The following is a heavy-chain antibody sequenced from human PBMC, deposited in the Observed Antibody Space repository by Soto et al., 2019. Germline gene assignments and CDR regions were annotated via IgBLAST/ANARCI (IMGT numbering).Heavy chain of an antibody. D-gene: IGHD2-2*01. J-gene: IGHJ6*03. CDR2: TNSDGGTT. CDR1: GFIFSDYW. V-gene: IGHV3-74*01. Sequence: EVQLVESGGGLVQPGGSLRLSCAASGFIFSDYWMYWVRQAPGKGLVVVSRTNSDGGTTSNEDSVQGRFTISRDNAKNTLYQPMNSLRDEDTAVYYCARDAKRSTRCSGLCFYHYYDIDVWGKGTTVTVSS. CDR3: ARDAKRSTRCSGLCFYHYYDIDV.